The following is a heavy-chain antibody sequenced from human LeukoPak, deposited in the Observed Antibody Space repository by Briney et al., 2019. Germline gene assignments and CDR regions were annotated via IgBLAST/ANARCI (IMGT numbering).Heavy chain of an antibody. D-gene: IGHD5-12*01. J-gene: IGHJ6*02. CDR2: IYYSGST. CDR1: GGSISSSSYY. CDR3: ARVGDIVATTPYYYYYGMDV. Sequence: SETLSLTCTVSGGSISSSSYYWGWIRQPPGKGLEWIGSIYYSGSTYYNPSLKSRVTISVDTSKNQFSLKLSSVTAADTAVYYCARVGDIVATTPYYYYYGMDVWGQGTTVTVSS. V-gene: IGHV4-39*07.